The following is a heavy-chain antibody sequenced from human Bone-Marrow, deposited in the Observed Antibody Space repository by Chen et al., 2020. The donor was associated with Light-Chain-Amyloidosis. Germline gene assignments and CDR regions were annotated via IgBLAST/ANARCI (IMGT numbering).Heavy chain of an antibody. V-gene: IGHV1-2*04. CDR1: GYTFTGYY. CDR3: ARGPLNYGYEFLGY. Sequence: QVQLAQSGAEVKKPGASVKVSCKASGYTFTGYYIHWVRQAPGQGLEWMGWINPNRGGTTSAQDIQGWGTRTRDTSINTAYMELSRLRFDDTAVYYCARGPLNYGYEFLGYWGQGTLVTVSS. CDR2: INPNRGGT. D-gene: IGHD5-18*01. J-gene: IGHJ4*02.